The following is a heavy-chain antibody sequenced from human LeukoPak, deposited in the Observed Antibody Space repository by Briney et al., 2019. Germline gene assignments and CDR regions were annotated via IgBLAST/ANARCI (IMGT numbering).Heavy chain of an antibody. Sequence: GGSLRLSCAASGFTFSSYAMHWVRQAPGKGLEWVAVISYDGSNKYYADSVKGRFTISRDNSKNTLYLQMNSLRAEDTAVYYCAKGGLNWNRNPFDYWGQGTLVTVSS. CDR1: GFTFSSYA. V-gene: IGHV3-30-3*01. CDR3: AKGGLNWNRNPFDY. D-gene: IGHD1-1*01. CDR2: ISYDGSNK. J-gene: IGHJ4*02.